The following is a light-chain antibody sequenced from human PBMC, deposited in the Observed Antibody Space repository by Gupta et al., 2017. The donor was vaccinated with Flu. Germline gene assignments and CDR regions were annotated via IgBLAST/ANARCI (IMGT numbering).Light chain of an antibody. CDR1: NIGSKS. CDR3: QVCDSSSDHFVV. V-gene: IGLV3-21*02. Sequence: SYVLTPPPSVSVAPGQTARITCGVNNIGSKSLHCYQQKPGQAPVRVVYDDSDRPSGIPERFSGSNSGNTATLSISMVEAGDEADYYCQVCDSSSDHFVVFGGGTKLTVL. J-gene: IGLJ2*01. CDR2: DDS.